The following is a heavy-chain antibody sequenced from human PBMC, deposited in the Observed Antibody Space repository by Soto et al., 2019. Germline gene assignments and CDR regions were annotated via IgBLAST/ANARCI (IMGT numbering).Heavy chain of an antibody. Sequence: SETLSLTCAFYGGSFIGYYWSWIRQPPGKGLEWIGEINHSGSTNYNPSLKSRVTISVDTSKNQFSLKLSSVTAADTAVYYCARETPKTYDYVWGSYRSNWFDPWGQGTLVTVSS. CDR2: INHSGST. CDR1: GGSFIGYY. V-gene: IGHV4-34*01. CDR3: ARETPKTYDYVWGSYRSNWFDP. J-gene: IGHJ5*02. D-gene: IGHD3-16*02.